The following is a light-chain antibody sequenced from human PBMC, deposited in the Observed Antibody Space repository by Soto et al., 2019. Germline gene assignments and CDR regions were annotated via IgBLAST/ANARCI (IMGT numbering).Light chain of an antibody. CDR3: PSDDSRLCVV. CDR2: GNS. Sequence: QSVLTQPPSVSGAPGQRVTISCTGSSSNIGAGYDVHWYQQLPGTAPQLLIYGNSKRPSGVPDRFSGSKSGTSASLAITGHQAEDEAYYLCPSDDSRLCVVLGGGTKLTVL. J-gene: IGLJ2*01. CDR1: SSNIGAGYD. V-gene: IGLV1-40*01.